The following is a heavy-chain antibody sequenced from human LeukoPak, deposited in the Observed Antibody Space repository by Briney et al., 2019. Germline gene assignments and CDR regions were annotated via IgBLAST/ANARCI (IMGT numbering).Heavy chain of an antibody. CDR1: GFTFSNYA. CDR3: ARGPDTAMALDAFDI. D-gene: IGHD5-18*01. CDR2: ISGSGSST. V-gene: IGHV3-23*01. J-gene: IGHJ3*02. Sequence: PGGSLRLSCAASGFTFSNYAMTWVRQAPGKGLEWVSGISGSGSSTYYADSVKGRFTISRDNSKNTLYLQMNSLRAEDTAVYYCARGPDTAMALDAFDIWGQGTMVTVSS.